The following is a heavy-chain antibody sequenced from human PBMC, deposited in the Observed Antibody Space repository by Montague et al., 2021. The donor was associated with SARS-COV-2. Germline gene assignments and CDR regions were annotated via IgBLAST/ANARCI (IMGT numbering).Heavy chain of an antibody. Sequence: SETLSLTCAVYGGSFSGYYWSWIRQPPGKGLEWIGEINHSGSTKYNPSLKSRVTISVDRSKNQFSLKLSSVTAADTAVYYCARGARQGYGFRLGSFDYWGQGTLVTVSS. V-gene: IGHV4-34*01. D-gene: IGHD3-10*01. J-gene: IGHJ4*02. CDR3: ARGARQGYGFRLGSFDY. CDR1: GGSFSGYY. CDR2: INHSGST.